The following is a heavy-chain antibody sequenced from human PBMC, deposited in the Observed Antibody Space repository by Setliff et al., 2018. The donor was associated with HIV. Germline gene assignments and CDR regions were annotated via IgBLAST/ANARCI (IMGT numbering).Heavy chain of an antibody. CDR2: ISGSGSGT. CDR3: VRSFQGGCFDS. V-gene: IGHV3-23*01. CDR1: GFTFNTYG. Sequence: LRLSCSASGFTFNTYGMSWVRQAPGKGLEWVSVISGSGSGTFYADSVRGRFTISRDNSKNTLYLEMNSLRVEDTAVYYCVRSFQGGCFDSWGQGTQVTVSS. J-gene: IGHJ4*03.